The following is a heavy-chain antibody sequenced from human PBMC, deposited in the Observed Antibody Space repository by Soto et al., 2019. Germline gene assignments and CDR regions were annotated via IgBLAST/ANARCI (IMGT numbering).Heavy chain of an antibody. Sequence: EVQLLESGGGLVEPGGSLRVSCAASGLTSSTYAMSWVRQAPGKGLEWVSSISGGGIYTYYADAVKGRFTISRDKSKNTLYLQMNRLRAEDTAVYYCARVGDSSVSGGREYFDLWGRGTLVTVPS. V-gene: IGHV3-23*01. J-gene: IGHJ2*01. CDR2: ISGGGIYT. D-gene: IGHD6-25*01. CDR3: ARVGDSSVSGGREYFDL. CDR1: GLTSSTYA.